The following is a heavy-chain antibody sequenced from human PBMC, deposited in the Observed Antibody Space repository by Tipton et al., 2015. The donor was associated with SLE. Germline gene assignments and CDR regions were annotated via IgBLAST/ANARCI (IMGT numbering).Heavy chain of an antibody. CDR1: GDSVSSNSAA. CDR2: TSYRSKWYN. Sequence: GLVKPSQTLSLACAISGDSVSSNSAAWNWIRQSPSRGLEWLGGTSYRSKWYNAYAVSVKSRITINPATSKNQFSLQVNSVTPEATAVYYCARLGPTGDLGDAFDIWGQGTMVTVSS. V-gene: IGHV6-1*01. CDR3: ARLGPTGDLGDAFDI. J-gene: IGHJ3*02. D-gene: IGHD7-27*01.